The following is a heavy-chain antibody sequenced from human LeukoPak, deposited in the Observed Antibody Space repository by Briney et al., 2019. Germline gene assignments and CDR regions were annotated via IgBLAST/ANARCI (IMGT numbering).Heavy chain of an antibody. CDR1: GGSFSGYY. CDR2: INHSGST. CDR3: ARQYQADYYDSSGYSYNWFDP. Sequence: PSETLSLTCAVYGGSFSGYYWSWIRRPPGKGLEWIGEINHSGSTNYNPSLKSRVTISVDTSKNQFSLKLSSVTAADTAVYYCARQYQADYYDSSGYSYNWFDPWGQGTLVTVSS. D-gene: IGHD3-22*01. J-gene: IGHJ5*02. V-gene: IGHV4-34*01.